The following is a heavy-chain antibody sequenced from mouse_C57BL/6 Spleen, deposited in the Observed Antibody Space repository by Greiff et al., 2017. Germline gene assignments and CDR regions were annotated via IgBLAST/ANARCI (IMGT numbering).Heavy chain of an antibody. CDR3: AGSYPYYYVMDN. CDR2: INPNNGGT. J-gene: IGHJ4*01. Sequence: EVQLQQSGPELVKPGASVKISCKASGYTFTDYYMNWVKQSHGKSLEWIGDINPNNGGTSYNQKFKGKATLTVDKSSSTAYMELRSLTSEDSAVYYCAGSYPYYYVMDNWGQGTSVTVSS. CDR1: GYTFTDYY. D-gene: IGHD1-1*02. V-gene: IGHV1-26*01.